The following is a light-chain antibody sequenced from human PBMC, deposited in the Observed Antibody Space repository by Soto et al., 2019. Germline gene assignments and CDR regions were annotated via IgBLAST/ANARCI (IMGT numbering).Light chain of an antibody. J-gene: IGKJ2*01. CDR1: QSVSSNF. CDR2: GAS. CDR3: QQYGSSPYT. V-gene: IGKV3-20*01. Sequence: ENVLTQSPGTLYLSPGERATLSCRASQSVSSNFLAWFQQKPGQAPRVLIYGASTRGSGIPDRFSGSESGTDFALTISRLEPEDFAVYYCQQYGSSPYTCGQGTKLEIK.